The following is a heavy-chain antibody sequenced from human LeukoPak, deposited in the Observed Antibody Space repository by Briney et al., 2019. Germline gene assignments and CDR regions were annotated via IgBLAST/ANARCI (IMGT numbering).Heavy chain of an antibody. Sequence: GGSLRLSCAASGFIFSDYYMTWIRQAPGRGLEFLSYISGSGADRIYVDSVKGRFTISRDNTKNSVYLQMDNLRVEDTAIYYCARYARIPDHWGQGTLVTVSS. CDR3: ARYARIPDH. CDR2: ISGSGADR. J-gene: IGHJ4*02. V-gene: IGHV3-11*01. D-gene: IGHD2-15*01. CDR1: GFIFSDYY.